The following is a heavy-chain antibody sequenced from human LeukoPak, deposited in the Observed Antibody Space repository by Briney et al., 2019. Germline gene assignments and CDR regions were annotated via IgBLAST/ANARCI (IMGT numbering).Heavy chain of an antibody. CDR2: ISSSGSTI. J-gene: IGHJ4*02. D-gene: IGHD2-21*01. CDR3: ARFVVPADYFDY. CDR1: GGSFSTYF. Sequence: LSLTCAVYGGSFSTYFWSWIRQAPGKGLEWVSYISSSGSTIYYADSVKGRFTISRDNAKNSLYLQMNSLRAEDTAVYYCARFVVPADYFDYWAREPWSPSPQ. V-gene: IGHV3-11*01.